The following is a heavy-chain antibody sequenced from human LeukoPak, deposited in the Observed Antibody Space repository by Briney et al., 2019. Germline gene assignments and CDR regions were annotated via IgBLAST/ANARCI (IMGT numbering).Heavy chain of an antibody. CDR3: ARLAFVHTIVGATKFFIDFDY. D-gene: IGHD1-26*01. V-gene: IGHV1-18*01. J-gene: IGHJ4*02. Sequence: GASVKLSCKASGYTFTSYGISWVRQAPGQGLEWMGWISAYNGNTNYAQKLQGRVTMTTDTSTSTAYMELRSLRSDDTAVYYCARLAFVHTIVGATKFFIDFDYWGQGTLVTVSS. CDR2: ISAYNGNT. CDR1: GYTFTSYG.